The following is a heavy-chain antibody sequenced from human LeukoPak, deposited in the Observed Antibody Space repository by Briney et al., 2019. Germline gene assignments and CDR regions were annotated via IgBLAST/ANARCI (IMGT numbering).Heavy chain of an antibody. Sequence: PGGSLRLSCAVSGFTFRNYLMHWVRQPPGQGLEWVSRINQDESRAYADSVKGRFTVSRGNAKNMLYLQLSGLRAEDTAVYFCGRGGDGIDVWGQGTTVSVSS. CDR3: GRGGDGIDV. D-gene: IGHD5-24*01. V-gene: IGHV3-74*01. CDR1: GFTFRNYL. CDR2: INQDESRA. J-gene: IGHJ3*01.